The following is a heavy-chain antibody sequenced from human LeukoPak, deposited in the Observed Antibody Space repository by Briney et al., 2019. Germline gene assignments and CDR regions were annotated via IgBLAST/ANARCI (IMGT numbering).Heavy chain of an antibody. CDR2: IYYSGST. J-gene: IGHJ4*02. CDR3: ARGPRFYDSSGYYPDY. D-gene: IGHD3-22*01. Sequence: SETLSLTCTVSGGSISSYYWSWIRQPPGKGLEWIGYIYYSGSTNYNPSLKGRVTISVDTSKNQFSLKLSSVTAADTAVYYCARGPRFYDSSGYYPDYWGQGTLVTVSS. V-gene: IGHV4-59*01. CDR1: GGSISSYY.